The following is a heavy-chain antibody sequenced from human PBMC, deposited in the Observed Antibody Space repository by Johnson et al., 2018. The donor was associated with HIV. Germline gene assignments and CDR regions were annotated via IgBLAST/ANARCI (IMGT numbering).Heavy chain of an antibody. CDR2: ISGDDDIT. CDR1: GFTFTSYA. J-gene: IGHJ3*01. Sequence: VQLVESGGGLVQPGGSLRLSCAVSGFTFTSYAMTWVRQAPGKGLEWVSAISGDDDITYYADSVKGRFTISRDNSKNTLYLQMSSLRAEDTAVYYCARERGGSSGWSDALDVWGQGTMVTVSS. CDR3: ARERGGSSGWSDALDV. V-gene: IGHV3-23*04. D-gene: IGHD6-19*01.